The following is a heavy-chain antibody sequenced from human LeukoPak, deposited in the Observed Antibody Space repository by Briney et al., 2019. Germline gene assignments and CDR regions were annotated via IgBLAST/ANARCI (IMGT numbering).Heavy chain of an antibody. CDR3: AKGGDRYYYYYYYMDV. D-gene: IGHD2-21*02. V-gene: IGHV3-30*18. J-gene: IGHJ6*03. CDR1: GFTFSSYG. Sequence: GGSLRLSCAASGFTFSSYGMHWVRQAPGKGLEWVAVISYGGSNKYYADSVKGRFTISRDNSKNTLYLQMNSLRAEDTAVYYCAKGGDRYYYYYYYMDVWGKGTTVTISS. CDR2: ISYGGSNK.